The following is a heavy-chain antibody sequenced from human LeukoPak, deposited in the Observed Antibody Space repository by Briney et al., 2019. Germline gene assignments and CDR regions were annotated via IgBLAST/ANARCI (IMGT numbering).Heavy chain of an antibody. CDR2: MNPNSGNT. J-gene: IGHJ4*02. Sequence: ASVTVSCKASGYTFTSYDINWVRQATGQGLEWMGWMNPNSGNTGYAQKFQGRVTMTRNTSISTAYMELSSLRSEDTAVYYCARGYPNFLLGSGSYSDYWGRGTLVTVSS. V-gene: IGHV1-8*01. CDR3: ARGYPNFLLGSGSYSDY. CDR1: GYTFTSYD. D-gene: IGHD3-10*01.